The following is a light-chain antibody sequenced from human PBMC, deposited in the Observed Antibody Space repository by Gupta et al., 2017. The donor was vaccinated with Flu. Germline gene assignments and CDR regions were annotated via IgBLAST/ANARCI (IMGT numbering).Light chain of an antibody. CDR3: CSYGVNVV. Sequence: TGTSSDIGASNYVSWYQQHPGKAPKLMIYEVSKRPSGVPDRFSGSKSGNTASLTVSGLQAEDEADYYCCSYGVNVVFGTGTKVTVL. J-gene: IGLJ1*01. CDR1: SSDIGASNY. CDR2: EVS. V-gene: IGLV2-8*01.